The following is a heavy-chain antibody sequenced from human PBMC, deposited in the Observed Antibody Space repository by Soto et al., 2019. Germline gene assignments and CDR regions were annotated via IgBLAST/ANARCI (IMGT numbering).Heavy chain of an antibody. Sequence: PGGSLRLSCAAYGFTFSSYGMHWVRLAPGKGLERVAVIWYDGSNKYYTDSVKGRFTISRDTSKTPLYLQMNSLRAEDTVVYYCARNMAYLQTFEYWVQATLGTV. CDR2: IWYDGSNK. CDR1: GFTFSSYG. J-gene: IGHJ4*02. V-gene: IGHV3-33*01. CDR3: ARNMAYLQTFEY. D-gene: IGHD2-2*01.